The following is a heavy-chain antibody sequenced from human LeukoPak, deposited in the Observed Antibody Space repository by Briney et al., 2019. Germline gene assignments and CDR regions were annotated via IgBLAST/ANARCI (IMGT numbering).Heavy chain of an antibody. D-gene: IGHD6-13*01. V-gene: IGHV3-53*01. J-gene: IGHJ6*02. CDR3: ARDIASAFYYGLDL. Sequence: PGGSLRLSGAASGFTVSSNYMNWVRQAPGKGLEWVSVIYGGGATYYADAVKGRFTISRDSAQNTLYLQMNSLRTEDTAVYYCARDIASAFYYGLDLWGQGTTVTVSS. CDR2: IYGGGAT. CDR1: GFTVSSNY.